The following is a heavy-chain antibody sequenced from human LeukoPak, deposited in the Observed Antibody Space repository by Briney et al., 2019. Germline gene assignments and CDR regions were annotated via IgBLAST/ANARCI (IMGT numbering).Heavy chain of an antibody. Sequence: SVKVSCKASGGTFSSYAISWVRQAPGQGLEWMGGIIPIFGTANYAQKFQGRVTITADESTSTAYMELRSLRSDDTAVYYCARDIVTIFGVAANWFDPWGQGTLVTVSS. J-gene: IGHJ5*02. CDR1: GGTFSSYA. CDR3: ARDIVTIFGVAANWFDP. D-gene: IGHD3-3*01. V-gene: IGHV1-69*13. CDR2: IIPIFGTA.